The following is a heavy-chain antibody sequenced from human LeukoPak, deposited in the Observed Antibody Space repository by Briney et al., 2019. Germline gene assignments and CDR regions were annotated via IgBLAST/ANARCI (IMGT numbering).Heavy chain of an antibody. CDR1: GFAFSSYY. CDR2: ISGSGDAT. CDR3: ASAYILHRHFDY. D-gene: IGHD1-14*01. J-gene: IGHJ4*02. V-gene: IGHV3-23*01. Sequence: GGSLRLSCAASGFAFSSYYMSWVRQAPGKGPEWVSTISGSGDATYYGDSVKGRLTISRDNSKNTLYLQMNSLRAEDTAVYYCASAYILHRHFDYWGQGTLVTVSS.